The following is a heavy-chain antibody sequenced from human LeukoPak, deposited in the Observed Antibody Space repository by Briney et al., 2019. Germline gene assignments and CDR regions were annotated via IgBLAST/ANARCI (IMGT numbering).Heavy chain of an antibody. V-gene: IGHV4-34*01. CDR2: INHSGST. D-gene: IGHD2-8*01. Sequence: SETLSLTCAVYGGSFSGYHWSWIRQPPGKGLEWIGEINHSGSTNYNPSLKSRVTISVDTSKNQFSLKLSSVTAADTAVYYCARGRRMGYWGQGTLVTVSS. J-gene: IGHJ4*02. CDR1: GGSFSGYH. CDR3: ARGRRMGY.